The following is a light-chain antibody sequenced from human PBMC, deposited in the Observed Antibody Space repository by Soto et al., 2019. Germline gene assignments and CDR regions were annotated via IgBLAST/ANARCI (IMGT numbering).Light chain of an antibody. J-gene: IGLJ1*01. V-gene: IGLV2-14*01. Sequence: QSALTQPASVSGSPGQSITISCTGTSSDVGAYIYVSWYQQHPGKAPKLMIYDITNRPSGVSNRFSGSKSGNTASLTISGLQAEAEAEYYCVSFTNSSSYVFGTGTKLTVL. CDR3: VSFTNSSSYV. CDR1: SSDVGAYIY. CDR2: DIT.